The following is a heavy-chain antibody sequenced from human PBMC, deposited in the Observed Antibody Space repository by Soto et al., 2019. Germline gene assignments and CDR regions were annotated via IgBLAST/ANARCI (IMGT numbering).Heavy chain of an antibody. Sequence: ASVKVSCKASGYTFTSYGISWVRQAPGQGLEWMGWISAYNGNTNYAQKLQGRVTMTTDTSTSTAYMELRSLRSDDTAVYYCARAGYDYIWGSYRSHAAFYIWGQVKMVTVS. D-gene: IGHD3-16*02. CDR1: GYTFTSYG. V-gene: IGHV1-18*01. CDR3: ARAGYDYIWGSYRSHAAFYI. CDR2: ISAYNGNT. J-gene: IGHJ3*02.